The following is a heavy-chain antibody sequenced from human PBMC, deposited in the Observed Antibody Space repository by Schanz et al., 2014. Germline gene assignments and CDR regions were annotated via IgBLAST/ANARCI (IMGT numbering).Heavy chain of an antibody. Sequence: QVQLVQSGAEVKKPGPSVKVSCKASGGTFSSFGINWVRQAPGQGLEWMGRIVPIAGITNYAQRFQGRVTITADKSSDTAYMELSSLRSEDTAVYYCARGGGPEDVFDIWGQGTILTVSS. J-gene: IGHJ3*02. D-gene: IGHD5-12*01. CDR2: IVPIAGIT. V-gene: IGHV1-69*04. CDR1: GGTFSSFG. CDR3: ARGGGPEDVFDI.